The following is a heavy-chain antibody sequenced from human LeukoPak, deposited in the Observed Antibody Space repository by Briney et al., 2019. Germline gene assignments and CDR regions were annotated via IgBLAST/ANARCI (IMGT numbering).Heavy chain of an antibody. J-gene: IGHJ4*02. Sequence: SETLSLTCTVSGGSISSYYWSWIRQPAGKGLEWIGRIYTSGSTNYNPSLKGRVTMSVDTSKNQFSLKLSSVTAADTAVYYCATGDYYGSGSSNDWGQGTLVTVSS. D-gene: IGHD3-10*01. V-gene: IGHV4-4*07. CDR1: GGSISSYY. CDR3: ATGDYYGSGSSND. CDR2: IYTSGST.